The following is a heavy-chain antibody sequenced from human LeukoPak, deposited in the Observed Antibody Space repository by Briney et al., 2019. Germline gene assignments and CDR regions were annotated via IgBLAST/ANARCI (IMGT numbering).Heavy chain of an antibody. CDR1: GGTFNSFA. J-gene: IGHJ3*02. Sequence: ASVKVSCKASGGTFNSFAISWVRQAPGQGLEWMGWINPKSGGTVYAQKFQGRVTMTRDTSSSTAYMELSRLRFDDTVVYYCARGPRITIFGVVMANDAFDIWGQGTMVTVSS. D-gene: IGHD3-3*01. V-gene: IGHV1-2*02. CDR2: INPKSGGT. CDR3: ARGPRITIFGVVMANDAFDI.